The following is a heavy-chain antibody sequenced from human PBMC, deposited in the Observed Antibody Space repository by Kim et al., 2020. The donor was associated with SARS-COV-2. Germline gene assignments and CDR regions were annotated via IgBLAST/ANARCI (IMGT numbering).Heavy chain of an antibody. V-gene: IGHV3-23*01. Sequence: GGSLRLSCAASGFSFSSYAMSWVRQAPGKGLEWGSILSTNGDNTYYADSVKGRFTISRDNSRNTLNLQMNSLRAEDTAVDYCVKISGSSIYTGFGVWGQG. D-gene: IGHD2-15*01. CDR2: LSTNGDNT. J-gene: IGHJ3*01. CDR3: VKISGSSIYTGFGV. CDR1: GFSFSSYA.